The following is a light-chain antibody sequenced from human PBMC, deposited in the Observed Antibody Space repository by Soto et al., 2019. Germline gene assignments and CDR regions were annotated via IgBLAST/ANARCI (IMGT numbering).Light chain of an antibody. J-gene: IGKJ5*01. CDR2: DAS. CDR1: QSISSF. CDR3: QQRSSWPLT. V-gene: IGKV3-11*01. Sequence: EIVLTQSPATLSSSVGERATISCRASQSISSFLAWYQQKPGQAPRLLIYDASNRATGIPARFSGSGSGTDFTLTISSLQPEDFAVYYCQQRSSWPLTFGQGTRLEI.